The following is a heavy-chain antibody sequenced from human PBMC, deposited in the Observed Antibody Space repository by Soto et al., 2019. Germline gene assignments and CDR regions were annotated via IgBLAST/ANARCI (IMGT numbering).Heavy chain of an antibody. CDR2: IYYSGST. D-gene: IGHD3-22*01. CDR1: GGSISSGGYY. CDR3: ARDVARVQYYYDSSGQTWYFDL. J-gene: IGHJ2*01. Sequence: QVQLQESGPGLVKPSQTLSLTCTVSGGSISSGGYYWSWIRQHPGKGLEWIGYIYYSGSTYYNPSHKSRVTISADTSKNQFSLKLSSVTAADTAVYYCARDVARVQYYYDSSGQTWYFDLWGRGTLVTVSS. V-gene: IGHV4-31*03.